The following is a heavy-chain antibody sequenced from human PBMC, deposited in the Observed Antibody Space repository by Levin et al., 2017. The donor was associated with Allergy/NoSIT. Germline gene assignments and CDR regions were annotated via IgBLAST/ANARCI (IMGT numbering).Heavy chain of an antibody. CDR1: GFTFSSYG. J-gene: IGHJ4*02. CDR2: ISYDGSNK. D-gene: IGHD3-22*01. V-gene: IGHV3-30*18. CDR3: AKDSSGYPEGFDY. Sequence: QPGESLKISCAASGFTFSSYGMHWVRQAPGKGLEWVAVISYDGSNKYYADSVKGRFTISRDNSKNTLYLQMNSLRAEDTAVYYCAKDSSGYPEGFDYWGQGTLVTVSS.